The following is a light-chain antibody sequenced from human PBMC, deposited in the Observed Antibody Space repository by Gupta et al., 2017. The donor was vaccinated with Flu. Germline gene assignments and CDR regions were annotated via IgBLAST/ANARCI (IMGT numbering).Light chain of an antibody. CDR3: QQCEGPPWT. CDR1: ENIWRF. CDR2: ASS. V-gene: IGKV1-39*01. Sequence: PSSLSASVGDRVTITCRASENIWRFVNWYQHKPGKAPNLLKFASSVYQSGVPSRFSGSGSGTQFTLTISRLQPEDFGIYYCQQCEGPPWTFGQGTRVEIQ. J-gene: IGKJ1*01.